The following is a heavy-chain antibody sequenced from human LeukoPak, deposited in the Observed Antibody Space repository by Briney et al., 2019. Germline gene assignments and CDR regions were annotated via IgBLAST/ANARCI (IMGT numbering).Heavy chain of an antibody. D-gene: IGHD6-13*01. J-gene: IGHJ4*02. V-gene: IGHV4-34*01. CDR2: INHSGST. CDR1: GGSFSGYY. Sequence: PSETLSLTCAVYGGSFSGYYWSWIRQPPGKGLEWIGEINHSGSTNYNPSLKSRVTISVDTSKNQFSLKPSSVTAADTAVYYCASDRYSSSFDYWGQGTLVTVSS. CDR3: ASDRYSSSFDY.